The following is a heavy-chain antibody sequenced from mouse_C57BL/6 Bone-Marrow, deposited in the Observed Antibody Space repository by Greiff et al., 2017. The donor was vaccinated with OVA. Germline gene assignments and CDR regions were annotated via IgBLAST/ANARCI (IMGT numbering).Heavy chain of an antibody. V-gene: IGHV1-19*01. J-gene: IGHJ3*01. D-gene: IGHD2-5*01. CDR1: GYTFTDYY. CDR3: ARRGVYYSNYSFAY. Sequence: DVKLQESGPVLVKPGASVKMSCKASGYTFTDYYMNWVKQSHGKSLEWIGVINPYNGGTSYNQKFKGKATLTVDKSSSTAYMELNSLTSEDSAVYYYARRGVYYSNYSFAYWGQGTLVTVSA. CDR2: INPYNGGT.